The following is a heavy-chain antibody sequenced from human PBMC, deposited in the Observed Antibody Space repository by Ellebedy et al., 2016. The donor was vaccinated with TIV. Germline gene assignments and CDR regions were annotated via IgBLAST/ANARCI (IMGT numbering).Heavy chain of an antibody. CDR3: ARDRPRAVVVAATGIGGWFDP. Sequence: GESLKISCAASGFTFSDYYMSCLRQAPGKGLEWVSYTSSSGSTIYYADSVKGRFTISRDNAKNSLYLQMNSLRAEDTAVYYCARDRPRAVVVAATGIGGWFDPWGQGTLVTVSS. J-gene: IGHJ5*02. V-gene: IGHV3-11*01. CDR1: GFTFSDYY. CDR2: TSSSGSTI. D-gene: IGHD2-15*01.